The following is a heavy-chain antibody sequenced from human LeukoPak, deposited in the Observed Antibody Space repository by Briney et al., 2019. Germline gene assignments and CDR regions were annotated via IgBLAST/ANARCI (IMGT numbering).Heavy chain of an antibody. CDR3: ARVGSSSWYLDY. CDR1: GFTFSSYE. J-gene: IGHJ4*02. Sequence: GGSLRLSCAASGFTFSSYEMNWVRQAPGKGLEGVSYISSSGSTIYYADSVKGRFTISRDNAKNSLYLQMNSLRAEDTAVYYCARVGSSSWYLDYWGQGTLVTVSS. V-gene: IGHV3-48*03. CDR2: ISSSGSTI. D-gene: IGHD6-13*01.